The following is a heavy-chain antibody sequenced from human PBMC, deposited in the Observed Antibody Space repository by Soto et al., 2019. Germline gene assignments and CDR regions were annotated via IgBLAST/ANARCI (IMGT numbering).Heavy chain of an antibody. CDR3: AKRGSGSYYNAADY. J-gene: IGHJ4*02. V-gene: IGHV3-23*01. CDR1: GFTFTNYA. D-gene: IGHD3-10*01. Sequence: EVQLLESGGGLVQPGGSLRLSCAASGFTFTNYAMTWVRQAPGKGLEWVSAISGTGGGTFYADSVRGRFTISRDNSKNTVYLQMSSLRAEDTAVYYCAKRGSGSYYNAADYWGQGTLVTVSS. CDR2: ISGTGGGT.